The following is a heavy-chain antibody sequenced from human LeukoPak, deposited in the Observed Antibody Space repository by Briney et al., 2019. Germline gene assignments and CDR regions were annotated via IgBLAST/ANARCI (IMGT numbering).Heavy chain of an antibody. Sequence: PSQTLSLTCTVSGGSISSGGYYWGWLRQHPGKGLEWIGYIYYSGSTYYNPSLKNRVTISVDTSKNQFSLKLSSVTAADTAVYYCARLKGWSSWTFDYWGQGTLVTVSS. J-gene: IGHJ4*02. V-gene: IGHV4-31*03. D-gene: IGHD6-13*01. CDR1: GGSISSGGYY. CDR3: ARLKGWSSWTFDY. CDR2: IYYSGST.